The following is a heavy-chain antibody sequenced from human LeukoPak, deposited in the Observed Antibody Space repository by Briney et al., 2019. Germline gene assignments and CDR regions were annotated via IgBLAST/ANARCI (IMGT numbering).Heavy chain of an antibody. J-gene: IGHJ6*03. CDR1: GGSFDSQYYY. CDR3: ARLMDLVTLDFNYSMDV. V-gene: IGHV4-39*02. D-gene: IGHD6-6*01. CDR2: THHSGSA. Sequence: SETLSLTCTVSGGSFDSQYYYWAVIRQPPGRGLEWIANTHHSGSAYHNPALKSRVTVSFDTSKDHFSLRLTSLTAADTAVYYCARLMDLVTLDFNYSMDVWGKRATVTVSS.